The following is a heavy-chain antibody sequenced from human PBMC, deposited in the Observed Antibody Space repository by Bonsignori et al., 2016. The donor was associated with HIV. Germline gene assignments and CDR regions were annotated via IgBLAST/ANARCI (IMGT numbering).Heavy chain of an antibody. V-gene: IGHV4-38-2*02. CDR3: TRETMVRGGRHAFDV. CDR2: IYLTGST. Sequence: PGKGLEWIGNIYLTGSTHYNPSLESRATISVDSSKNQFSLKLSSVTAADTAVYYCTRETMVRGGRHAFDVWGQGTMVTVSS. J-gene: IGHJ3*01. D-gene: IGHD3-10*01.